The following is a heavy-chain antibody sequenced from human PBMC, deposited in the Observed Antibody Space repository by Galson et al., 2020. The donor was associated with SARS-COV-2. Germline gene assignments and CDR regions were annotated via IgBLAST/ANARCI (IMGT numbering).Heavy chain of an antibody. V-gene: IGHV3-11*05. D-gene: IGHD3-10*01. CDR3: AREAPTITAFFDY. Sequence: GESLKISCAASGFAFSDFYMSWIRQAPGKGLEWVSYISISGYTNYADSVKGRFTISRDNAKNSLYLQMNSLRDEDTAVYYCAREAPTITAFFDYWGQGTRVTVSS. CDR1: GFAFSDFY. J-gene: IGHJ4*02. CDR2: ISISGYT.